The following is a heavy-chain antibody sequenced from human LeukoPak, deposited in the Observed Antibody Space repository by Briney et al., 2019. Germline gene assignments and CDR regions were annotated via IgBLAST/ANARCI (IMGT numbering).Heavy chain of an antibody. Sequence: SETLSLTCAVCGGSFSGYYWSWIRQPPGKGLEWIGEINHSGSTNYNPSLKSRVTISVDTSKNQFSLKLSSVTAADTAVYYCARGRGYSYGYEAFDYWGQGTLVTVSS. CDR1: GGSFSGYY. J-gene: IGHJ4*02. V-gene: IGHV4-34*01. CDR3: ARGRGYSYGYEAFDY. D-gene: IGHD5-18*01. CDR2: INHSGST.